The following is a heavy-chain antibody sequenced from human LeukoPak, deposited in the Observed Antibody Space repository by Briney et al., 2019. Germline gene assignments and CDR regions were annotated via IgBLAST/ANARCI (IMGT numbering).Heavy chain of an antibody. CDR3: AREFSGYYGSGSYYGLGYNWFDP. CDR2: TNPSGGST. J-gene: IGHJ5*02. Sequence: ASVKVSCKASGYTFTSYYMHWVRQAPGQGLEWMGITNPSGGSTGYAQKFQGRVTMTRDVSTSTVYMELSSLRSEDTAVYYCAREFSGYYGSGSYYGLGYNWFDPWGQGTLVTVSS. D-gene: IGHD3-10*01. V-gene: IGHV1-46*01. CDR1: GYTFTSYY.